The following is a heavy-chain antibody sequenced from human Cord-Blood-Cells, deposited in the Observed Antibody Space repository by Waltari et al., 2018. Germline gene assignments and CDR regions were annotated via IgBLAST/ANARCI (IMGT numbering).Heavy chain of an antibody. V-gene: IGHV1-24*01. J-gene: IGHJ4*02. CDR1: GYTFTELS. D-gene: IGHD3-22*01. CDR2: FDPEDGET. CDR3: ATGTRLHYYDSSGYHDY. Sequence: QVQLVQSGAEVKKPGASVKVSCKVSGYTFTELSMHWVRQAPGKGLEWMGGFDPEDGETIYAKKFQGRVTMTEDTSTDTAYMELSSLRSEDTAVYYCATGTRLHYYDSSGYHDYWGQGTLVTVSS.